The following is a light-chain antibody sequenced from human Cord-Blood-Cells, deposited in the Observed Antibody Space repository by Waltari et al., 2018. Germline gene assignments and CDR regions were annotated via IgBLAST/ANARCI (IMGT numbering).Light chain of an antibody. CDR1: KSASSY. CDR3: QQRSN. V-gene: IGKV3-11*01. J-gene: IGKJ3*01. Sequence: EIVLTQSPATLSLSPGERATLSCRASKSASSYLAWYQQKPGQAPRRLIYDASNRATGIPAMFSGSESGTDFTLTISSLEPEDFAVYYCQQRSNFGPGTKVDIK. CDR2: DAS.